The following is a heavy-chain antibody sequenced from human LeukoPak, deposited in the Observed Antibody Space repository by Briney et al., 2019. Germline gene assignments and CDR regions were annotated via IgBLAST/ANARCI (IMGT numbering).Heavy chain of an antibody. CDR3: ARVEAAASEYYFDY. CDR2: IYYSGST. V-gene: IGHV4-59*01. D-gene: IGHD6-13*01. J-gene: IGHJ4*02. CDR1: GVSISSYY. Sequence: PSETLSLTCTVSGVSISSYYWSWIRQPPGKGLEWIGYIYYSGSTNYNPSLKSRVTISVDTSKNQFSLKLSSVTAADTAVYYCARVEAAASEYYFDYWGQGTLVTVSS.